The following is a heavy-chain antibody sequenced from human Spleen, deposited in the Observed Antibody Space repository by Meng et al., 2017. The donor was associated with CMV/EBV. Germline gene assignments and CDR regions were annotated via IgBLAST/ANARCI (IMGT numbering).Heavy chain of an antibody. D-gene: IGHD1-26*01. CDR3: ASSPPYSGSSWGHAFDI. Sequence: ASVKVSCKASGYTFTGYYMHWVRQAPGQGLEWMGWINPNSGGTNYAQKFQGRVTMTRDTSISTAYMELSRLRSDDTAVYYCASSPPYSGSSWGHAFDIWGQGTMVTVSS. J-gene: IGHJ3*02. V-gene: IGHV1-2*02. CDR2: INPNSGGT. CDR1: GYTFTGYY.